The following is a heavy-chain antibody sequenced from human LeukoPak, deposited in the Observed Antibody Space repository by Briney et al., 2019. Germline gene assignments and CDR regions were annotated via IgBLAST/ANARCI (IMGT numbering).Heavy chain of an antibody. J-gene: IGHJ4*02. CDR1: GGSIRSSYYY. D-gene: IGHD5-18*01. CDR2: IYDSGST. Sequence: SETLSLTCTVSGGSIRSSYYYWGWIRQPPGKGPEWIGSIYDSGSTYYNPSLKSRVTISVDTSKNQFSLKLNSVTAADTAVYYCARRPRYSYGSFDYWGQGTLVTVSS. CDR3: ARRPRYSYGSFDY. V-gene: IGHV4-39*01.